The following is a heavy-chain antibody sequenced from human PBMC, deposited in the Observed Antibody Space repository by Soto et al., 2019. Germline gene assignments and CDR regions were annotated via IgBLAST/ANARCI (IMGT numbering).Heavy chain of an antibody. CDR3: ARDRQQGLDY. V-gene: IGHV3-53*01. J-gene: IGHJ4*02. CDR2: IYSGGST. CDR1: GFTFSIYA. D-gene: IGHD6-13*01. Sequence: GGSLRLSCAASGFTFSIYAMSWVRQAPGKGLEWVSVIYSGGSTYYADSVKGRFTISRDNSKNTLYLQMNSLRAEDTAVYYCARDRQQGLDYWGQGTLVTVSS.